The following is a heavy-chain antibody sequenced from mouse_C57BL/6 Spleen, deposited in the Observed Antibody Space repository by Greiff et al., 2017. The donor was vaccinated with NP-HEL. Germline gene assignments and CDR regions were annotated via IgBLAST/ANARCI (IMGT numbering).Heavy chain of an antibody. Sequence: EVMLVESGGGLVKPGGSLKLSCAASGFTFSDYGMHWVRQAPEKGLEWVAYISSGSSTIYYADTVKGRFTISRYNAKNTLFLQMTCLRSEDTAMYYCAREDSNYGWFAYWGQGTLVTVSA. D-gene: IGHD2-5*01. V-gene: IGHV5-17*01. CDR3: AREDSNYGWFAY. CDR2: ISSGSSTI. J-gene: IGHJ3*01. CDR1: GFTFSDYG.